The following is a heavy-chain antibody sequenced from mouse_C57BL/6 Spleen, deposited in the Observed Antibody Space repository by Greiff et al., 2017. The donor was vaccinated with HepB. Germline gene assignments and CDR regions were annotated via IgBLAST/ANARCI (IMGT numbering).Heavy chain of an antibody. V-gene: IGHV1-15*01. CDR2: IDPETGGT. CDR1: GYTFTDYE. Sequence: VKLVESGAELVRPGASVTLSCKASGYTFTDYEMHWVKQTPVHGLEWIGAIDPETGGTAYNQKFKGKAILTADKSSSTAYMELRSLTSEDSAVYYCTRFGSGYSYYAMDYWGQGTSVTVSS. J-gene: IGHJ4*01. D-gene: IGHD3-2*02. CDR3: TRFGSGYSYYAMDY.